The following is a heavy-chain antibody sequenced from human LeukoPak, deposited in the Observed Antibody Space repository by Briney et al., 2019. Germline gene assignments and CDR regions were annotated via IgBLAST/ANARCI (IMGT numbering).Heavy chain of an antibody. V-gene: IGHV3-23*01. CDR3: ARDYTIRYCSAGSCYPFDS. Sequence: GGSLRLSCAASGFTFNAYAMSWVCHAPGKGLEWVSGLTESGGSTYYADSVKGRFTISRDNSRNTLYLRMNSLRAEDTAVYYCARDYTIRYCSAGSCYPFDSWGQGTLVTVSS. CDR2: LTESGGST. J-gene: IGHJ4*02. CDR1: GFTFNAYA. D-gene: IGHD2-15*01.